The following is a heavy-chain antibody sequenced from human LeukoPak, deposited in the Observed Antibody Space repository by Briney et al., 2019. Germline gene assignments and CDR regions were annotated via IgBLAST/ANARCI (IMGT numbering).Heavy chain of an antibody. Sequence: GGSLRLSCAASGFTFSSYAMSWVRQAPGKGLEWVSAISGSGGSTYHADSVKGRFTISRDNSKNTLYLQMNSLRAEDTAVYYCARSPSLDYSSSWYREHYYYMDVWGKGTTVTVSS. D-gene: IGHD6-13*01. CDR3: ARSPSLDYSSSWYREHYYYMDV. V-gene: IGHV3-23*01. CDR1: GFTFSSYA. CDR2: ISGSGGST. J-gene: IGHJ6*03.